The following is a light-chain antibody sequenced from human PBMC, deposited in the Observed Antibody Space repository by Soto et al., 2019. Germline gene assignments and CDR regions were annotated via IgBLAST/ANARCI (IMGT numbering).Light chain of an antibody. J-gene: IGKJ3*01. CDR1: QDISIY. Sequence: DIQMTQSPSSLSASVGDRVTITCQASQDISIYLNWHQQKPGKAPELLIYDASYLETGVPSRFSGSGSGTDFTFTISSLQPEDIATFYCQQYDNVPLTSGPGTKVEIK. CDR3: QQYDNVPLT. CDR2: DAS. V-gene: IGKV1-33*01.